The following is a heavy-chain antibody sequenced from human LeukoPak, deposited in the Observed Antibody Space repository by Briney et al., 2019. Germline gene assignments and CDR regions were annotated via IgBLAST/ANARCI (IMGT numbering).Heavy chain of an antibody. J-gene: IGHJ4*02. Sequence: ASVKVSCKASGGTFSSYAINWVRQAPGQGLEWMGRIIPIFGTANYAQKFQGRVTITTDESTSTAYMELSSLRSEDTAVYYCARASGGDCCTFDYWGQGTLVTVSS. V-gene: IGHV1-69*05. D-gene: IGHD2-21*02. CDR1: GGTFSSYA. CDR2: IIPIFGTA. CDR3: ARASGGDCCTFDY.